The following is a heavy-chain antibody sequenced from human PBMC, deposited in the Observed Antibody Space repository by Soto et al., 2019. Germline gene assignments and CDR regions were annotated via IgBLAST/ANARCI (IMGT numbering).Heavy chain of an antibody. CDR3: AHRPTVPPREVYYFDY. Sequence: GSGPTLVNPTQTPTLTCTFSGFSLSTSGVGVGWIRQPPGKALEWLALIYWNDDKRYSPSLKSRLTITKDTSKNQVVLTMTNMDPVDTATYYCAHRPTVPPREVYYFDYWGQGTLVTVSS. CDR2: IYWNDDK. D-gene: IGHD4-17*01. V-gene: IGHV2-5*01. J-gene: IGHJ4*02. CDR1: GFSLSTSGVG.